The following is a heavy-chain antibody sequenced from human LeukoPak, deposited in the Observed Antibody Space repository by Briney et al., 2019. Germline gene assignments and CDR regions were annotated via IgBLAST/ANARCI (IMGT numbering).Heavy chain of an antibody. CDR2: IYSGGST. D-gene: IGHD3-22*01. CDR1: GFTVSSSY. V-gene: IGHV3-53*01. CDR3: ARATYYYDTSGYYY. Sequence: PGGSLRLSCAASGFTVSSSYMSWVRQAPGKGLEWVSVIYSGGSTYYADSVKGRFTISRDNSKNTLYLQMNGLRAEDTAVYYCARATYYYDTSGYYYWGQGTLVTVSS. J-gene: IGHJ4*02.